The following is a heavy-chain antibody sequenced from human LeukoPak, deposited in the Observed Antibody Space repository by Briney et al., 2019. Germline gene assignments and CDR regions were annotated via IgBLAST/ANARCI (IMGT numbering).Heavy chain of an antibody. D-gene: IGHD1-26*01. J-gene: IGHJ5*02. CDR3: ATLGRNWFDP. CDR1: GGSISSSSYY. Sequence: NTSETLFLTCTVSGGSISSSSYYWGWIRQPPGKGLEWIGSIYYSGSTYYNPSLKSRVTISVDTSKNQFSLKLSSVTAADTAVYYCATLGRNWFDPWGQGTLVTVSS. V-gene: IGHV4-39*01. CDR2: IYYSGST.